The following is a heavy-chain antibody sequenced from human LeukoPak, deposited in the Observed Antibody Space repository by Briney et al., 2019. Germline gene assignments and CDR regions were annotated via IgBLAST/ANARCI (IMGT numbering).Heavy chain of an antibody. J-gene: IGHJ4*02. Sequence: TGGSLRLSCAASGFTFTNYAMHWVRQAPGKGLEWVAVISVDGSNKFYAGSVRGRCTISRDNSKNTMSLQMDSLRGEDTAVYYCARDPRTSSTSRNYFESWGQGTLVTVSS. D-gene: IGHD6-13*01. CDR3: ARDPRTSSTSRNYFES. CDR1: GFTFTNYA. V-gene: IGHV3-30-3*01. CDR2: ISVDGSNK.